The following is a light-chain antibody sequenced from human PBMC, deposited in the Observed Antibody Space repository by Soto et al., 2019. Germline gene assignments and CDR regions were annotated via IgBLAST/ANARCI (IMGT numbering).Light chain of an antibody. CDR3: QHYNDWQLT. J-gene: IGKJ1*01. Sequence: EIVMTHSPVTLSVSPGERATLSCRASQSVSSNLAWYQQKPGQAPSLLIYGAFTRATGIPARFSGTGSGTELTRTISSLQSEDFALYYCQHYNDWQLTVGQGTKADIK. V-gene: IGKV3-15*01. CDR1: QSVSSN. CDR2: GAF.